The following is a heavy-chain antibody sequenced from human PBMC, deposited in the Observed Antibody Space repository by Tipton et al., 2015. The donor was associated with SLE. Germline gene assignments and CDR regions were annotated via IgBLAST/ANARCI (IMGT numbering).Heavy chain of an antibody. CDR1: GFTFSTYA. CDR3: AREVGRGNYYYHMDV. D-gene: IGHD1-26*01. J-gene: IGHJ6*03. CDR2: IKQDGSGK. V-gene: IGHV3-7*01. Sequence: SLRLSCAASGFTFSTYAMSWVRQAPGKGLEWVANIKQDGSGKYYVDSVKGRFTISRDNAKNSLYLQMNSLRAEDTAVYYCAREVGRGNYYYHMDVWGKGTTVTVSS.